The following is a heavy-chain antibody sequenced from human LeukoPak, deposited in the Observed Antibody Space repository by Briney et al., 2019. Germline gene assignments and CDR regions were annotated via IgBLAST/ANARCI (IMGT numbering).Heavy chain of an antibody. V-gene: IGHV4-31*02. CDR3: ARESERITIFGVVTNVDY. J-gene: IGHJ4*02. Sequence: YSGSTYYNPSLKSRVTISVDTSKNQFSLKLSSVTAADTAVYYCARESERITIFGVVTNVDYWGQGTLVTVSS. CDR2: YSGST. D-gene: IGHD3-3*01.